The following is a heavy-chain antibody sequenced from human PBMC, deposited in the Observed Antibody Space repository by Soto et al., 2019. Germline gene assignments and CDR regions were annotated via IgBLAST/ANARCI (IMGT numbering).Heavy chain of an antibody. Sequence: QVQLVESGGGVVQPGRSLRLSCAASGFTFSSYGMHWVRQAPGKGLEWVAVISYDGSNKYYADSVKGRFTISRDNSKNTLYLQMNSLKAEDKAVYYCAKDALGLSPSYFYSWGPGTLGPGSS. J-gene: IGHJ4*02. D-gene: IGHD3-10*01. CDR3: AKDALGLSPSYFYS. V-gene: IGHV3-30*18. CDR2: ISYDGSNK. CDR1: GFTFSSYG.